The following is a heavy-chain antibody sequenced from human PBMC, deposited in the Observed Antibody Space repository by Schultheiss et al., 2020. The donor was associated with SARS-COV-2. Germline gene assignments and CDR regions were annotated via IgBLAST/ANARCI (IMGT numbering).Heavy chain of an antibody. D-gene: IGHD1-26*01. J-gene: IGHJ4*02. CDR2: ISSSSSYI. CDR1: GFTFSSYA. Sequence: LSLTCAASGFTFSSYAMHWVRQAPGKGLEWVSSISSSSSYIYYADPVKGRFTISRDHAKNSLYLQMNSLRAEDTAVYYCARDSNSGSYMGHWGYWGQGTGVTVS. V-gene: IGHV3-21*01. CDR3: ARDSNSGSYMGHWGY.